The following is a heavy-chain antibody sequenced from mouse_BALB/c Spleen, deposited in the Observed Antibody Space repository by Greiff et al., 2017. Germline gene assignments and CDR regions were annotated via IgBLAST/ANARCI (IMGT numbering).Heavy chain of an antibody. J-gene: IGHJ3*01. CDR2: IDPENGNT. Sequence: EVKLQESGAELVRPGALVKLSCKASGFNIKDYYMHWVKQRPEQGLEWIGWIDPENGNTIYDPKFQGKASITADTSSNTAYLQLSSLTSEDTAVYYCARVSASGFAYWGQGTLVTVSA. CDR3: ARVSASGFAY. V-gene: IGHV14-1*02. D-gene: IGHD3-1*01. CDR1: GFNIKDYY.